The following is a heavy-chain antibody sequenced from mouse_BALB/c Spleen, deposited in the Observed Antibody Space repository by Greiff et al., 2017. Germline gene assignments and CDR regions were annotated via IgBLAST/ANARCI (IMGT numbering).Heavy chain of an antibody. D-gene: IGHD2-1*01. Sequence: EVQVVESGGGLVQPGGSRKLSCAASGFTFSDYGMAWVRQAPGKGPEWVAFISNLAYSIYYADTVTGRFTISRENAKNTLYLEMSSLRSEDTAMYYCAREEGYGNYYFDYWGQGTTLTVSS. CDR1: GFTFSDYG. CDR2: ISNLAYSI. CDR3: AREEGYGNYYFDY. J-gene: IGHJ2*01. V-gene: IGHV5-15*02.